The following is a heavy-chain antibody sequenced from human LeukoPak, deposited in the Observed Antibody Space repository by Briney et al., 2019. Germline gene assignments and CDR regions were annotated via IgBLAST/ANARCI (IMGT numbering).Heavy chain of an antibody. D-gene: IGHD4-11*01. CDR3: ARGDPIYSDYSGGPPYYYYYMDV. CDR1: KFTFSSYW. V-gene: IGHV3-74*01. Sequence: GGSLRLSCAASKFTFSSYWMHWVRQTPGKGLVWVSRIHSDGTNTNYADSVKGRFTISRDNAKNTLYLQMSSLRAEDTAVYYCARGDPIYSDYSGGPPYYYYYMDVWAKGPRSPSP. J-gene: IGHJ6*03. CDR2: IHSDGTNT.